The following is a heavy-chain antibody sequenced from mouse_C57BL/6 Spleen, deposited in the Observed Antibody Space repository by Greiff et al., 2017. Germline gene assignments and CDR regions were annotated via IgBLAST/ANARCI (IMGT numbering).Heavy chain of an antibody. D-gene: IGHD1-1*01. CDR3: TDYYGSSPYYAMDY. CDR1: GYTFTDYE. Sequence: QVQLQQSGAELVRPGASVTLSCKASGYTFTDYEMHWVKQTPVHGLEWIGAIDPETGGTAYNQKFKGKAILTADKSSSTAYMELRSLTSEDSAVYYCTDYYGSSPYYAMDYWGQGTSGTVSS. V-gene: IGHV1-15*01. J-gene: IGHJ4*01. CDR2: IDPETGGT.